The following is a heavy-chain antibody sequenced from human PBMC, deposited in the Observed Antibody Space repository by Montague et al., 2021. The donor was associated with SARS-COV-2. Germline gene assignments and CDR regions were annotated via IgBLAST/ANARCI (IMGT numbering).Heavy chain of an antibody. D-gene: IGHD6-13*01. V-gene: IGHV6-1*01. CDR2: TYYRSKWYY. J-gene: IGHJ4*02. CDR1: GDSVSSNTAA. CDR3: ARDPRYSLSWSFDY. Sequence: CAISGDSVSSNTAAWNWIRQSPSRGLEWLGRTYYRSKWYYDYAVSVKSRMTISPDTSENQFSLQLSSVTPEGRAVYYCARDPRYSLSWSFDYWGQGTLVTVSS.